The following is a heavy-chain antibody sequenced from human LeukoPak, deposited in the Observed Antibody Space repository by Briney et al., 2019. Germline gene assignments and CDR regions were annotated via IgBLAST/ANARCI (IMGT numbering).Heavy chain of an antibody. D-gene: IGHD6-13*01. Sequence: PSETLSLTCAVYGGSFSGYYWSWIRQPPGKGLEWIGEINHSGSTNYNPSLKSRVTISVDTSKNQFSLKLSSVTAADTAVYYCARDNAAGIEGYYYGMDVWGQGTTVTVSS. CDR1: GGSFSGYY. CDR2: INHSGST. CDR3: ARDNAAGIEGYYYGMDV. J-gene: IGHJ6*02. V-gene: IGHV4-34*01.